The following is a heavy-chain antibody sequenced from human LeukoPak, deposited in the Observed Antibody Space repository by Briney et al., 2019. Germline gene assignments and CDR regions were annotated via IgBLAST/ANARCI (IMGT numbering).Heavy chain of an antibody. V-gene: IGHV3-11*04. Sequence: TPGGSLRLSCAASGFTFSDYYMSWIRQAPGKGLEWVSKISNTGSSIYYADSVKGRFTISRDNAKNSLYLQMNSLRAEDTAVYYCAELGITMIGGVWGKGTTVTISS. CDR3: AELGITMIGGV. J-gene: IGHJ6*04. CDR1: GFTFSDYY. CDR2: ISNTGSSI. D-gene: IGHD3-10*02.